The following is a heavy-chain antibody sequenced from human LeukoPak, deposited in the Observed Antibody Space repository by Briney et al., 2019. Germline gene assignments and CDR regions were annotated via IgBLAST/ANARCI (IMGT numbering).Heavy chain of an antibody. J-gene: IGHJ4*02. CDR2: IYGDTDT. CDR1: RFTVSNSY. CDR3: ARDLSY. V-gene: IGHV3-53*01. Sequence: GGSLRLPCAVSRFTVSNSYMHWVRQAPGKGLDWVSVIYGDTDTYYAHSVKGRFTISRDNSKNTLFLQMNSLRVEDTAVYYCARDLSYWGQGILVTVSS.